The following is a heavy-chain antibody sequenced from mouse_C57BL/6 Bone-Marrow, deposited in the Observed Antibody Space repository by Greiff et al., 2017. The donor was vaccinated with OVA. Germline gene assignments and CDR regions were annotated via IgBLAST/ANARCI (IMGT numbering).Heavy chain of an antibody. D-gene: IGHD3-1*01. CDR2: IYPGSGNT. V-gene: IGHV1-76*01. CDR3: ARSGGRGYAMDY. J-gene: IGHJ4*01. Sequence: VKLMESGAELVRPGASVKLSCKASGYTFTDYYINWVKQRPGQGLEWIARIYPGSGNTYYNEKFKGKATLTAEKSSSTAYMQLSSLTSEDSAVYFCARSGGRGYAMDYWGQGTSVTVSS. CDR1: GYTFTDYY.